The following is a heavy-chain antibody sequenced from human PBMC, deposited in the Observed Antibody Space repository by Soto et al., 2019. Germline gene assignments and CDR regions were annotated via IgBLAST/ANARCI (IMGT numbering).Heavy chain of an antibody. CDR1: GGTFSGCA. D-gene: IGHD3-16*01. Sequence: LVRVYWKASGGTFSGCAISWVLQAQGQGLEWMGGIIPIFGTANYAQKFQGRVTITADESTSTAYMELSSLRSEDTAVYYCARDNFAMITFGGGYGMDVWGQGTTVTVS. CDR2: IIPIFGTA. V-gene: IGHV1-69*13. CDR3: ARDNFAMITFGGGYGMDV. J-gene: IGHJ6*02.